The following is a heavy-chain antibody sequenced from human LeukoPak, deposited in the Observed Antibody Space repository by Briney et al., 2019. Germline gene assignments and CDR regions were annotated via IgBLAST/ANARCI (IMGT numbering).Heavy chain of an antibody. Sequence: AGGSLRLSCAASGFTFYTYGMNWIRQAPGKGLEWVSTISGSGSNTYYADSVKGRSTIFRDNSRNILCLQMNSLRAEDTAVYYCAKAITALVLTTWDSWGQGTLVTVSP. J-gene: IGHJ4*02. V-gene: IGHV3-23*01. CDR1: GFTFYTYG. CDR3: AKAITALVLTTWDS. D-gene: IGHD2-8*02. CDR2: ISGSGSNT.